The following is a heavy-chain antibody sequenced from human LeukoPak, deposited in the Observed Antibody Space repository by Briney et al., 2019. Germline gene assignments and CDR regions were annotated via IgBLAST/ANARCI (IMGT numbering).Heavy chain of an antibody. J-gene: IGHJ5*02. CDR1: GFTFSSYW. Sequence: PWGSLKLSCAASGFTFSSYWMSWVRQAPGKGLEWMAYIKQDGSEKYYVDSVKGRFTISRDNAKNSLYLQMNSLRAEDTAVYYCERVQRITMVRGQWFDPCSQETLVTVYS. V-gene: IGHV3-7*03. D-gene: IGHD3-10*01. CDR2: IKQDGSEK. CDR3: ERVQRITMVRGQWFDP.